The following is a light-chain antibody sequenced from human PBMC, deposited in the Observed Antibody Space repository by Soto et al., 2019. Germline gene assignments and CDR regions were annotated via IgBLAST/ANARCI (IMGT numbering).Light chain of an antibody. CDR2: AAS. CDR3: QQRHMWPIT. V-gene: IGKV1-39*01. Sequence: IHMTQSPSSLSESAGDRVTITCRASQGISTYLNWYQQKPGKAPKLLIYAASSLQSGVPSRFSGSGYETDFNLTISSLETEDSAVYYCQQRHMWPITFGQGTRLEIK. J-gene: IGKJ5*01. CDR1: QGISTY.